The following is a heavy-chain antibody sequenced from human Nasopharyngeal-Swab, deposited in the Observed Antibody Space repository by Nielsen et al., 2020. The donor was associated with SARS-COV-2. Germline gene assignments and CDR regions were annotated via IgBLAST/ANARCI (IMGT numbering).Heavy chain of an antibody. J-gene: IGHJ4*02. CDR3: AGDPRLRYFDY. CDR2: ISFDGSNK. V-gene: IGHV3-30-3*01. Sequence: WIRQPPGKGLEWVALISFDGSNKWYADSVKGRFTISRDISKNTVFLQMNSLRAEDTAIYYCAGDPRLRYFDYWGQGTLVTVSS. D-gene: IGHD3-16*01.